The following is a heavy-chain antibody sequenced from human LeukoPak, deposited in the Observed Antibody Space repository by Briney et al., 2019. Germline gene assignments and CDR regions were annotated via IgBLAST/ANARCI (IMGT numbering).Heavy chain of an antibody. CDR2: INPNSGDA. V-gene: IGHV1-2*06. Sequence: ASVKVSCKASGYTFTGYYLHWVRQAPGQGLEWVGRINPNSGDADYAQKFQGRVTMTRDTSISTAFMEVSRLRSDDTAVYYCARDSTHTNWGQGTQVTVSS. CDR1: GYTFTGYY. J-gene: IGHJ4*02. CDR3: ARDSTHTN.